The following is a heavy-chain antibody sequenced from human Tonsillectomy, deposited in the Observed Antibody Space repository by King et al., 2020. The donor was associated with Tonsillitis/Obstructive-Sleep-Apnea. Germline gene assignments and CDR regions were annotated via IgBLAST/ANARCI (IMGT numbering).Heavy chain of an antibody. J-gene: IGHJ6*03. CDR2: ISYDGSNK. D-gene: IGHD3-3*01. Sequence: VQLVESGGGVVQPGRSLRLSCAASGFTFSSYAMHWVRQAPGKGLEWVAVISYDGSNKYYADSVKGRFTISRDNSKNTLYLQMNSLRAEDTAVYYCARDQVRDFLSGYSGYYYMDVWGKGTTVTVSS. V-gene: IGHV3-30*04. CDR3: ARDQVRDFLSGYSGYYYMDV. CDR1: GFTFSSYA.